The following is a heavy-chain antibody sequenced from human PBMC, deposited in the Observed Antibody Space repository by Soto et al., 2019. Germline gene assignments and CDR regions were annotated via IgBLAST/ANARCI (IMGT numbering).Heavy chain of an antibody. V-gene: IGHV3-15*01. J-gene: IGHJ4*02. D-gene: IGHD3-22*01. CDR1: GFTFSNAW. CDR3: TTGLSNGYYNFDY. Sequence: PGGSLRLSCAASGFTFSNAWMSWVRQAPGKGLEWVGRIKGEADGGTTDYAAPAKGRITISRDHSKDTLYLQMNSLKTEDTAVYYCTTGLSNGYYNFDYWGQGALVTVSS. CDR2: IKGEADGGTT.